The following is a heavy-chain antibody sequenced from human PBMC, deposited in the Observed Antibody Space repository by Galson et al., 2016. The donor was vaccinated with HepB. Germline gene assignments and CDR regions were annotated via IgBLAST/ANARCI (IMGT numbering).Heavy chain of an antibody. D-gene: IGHD3-10*01. V-gene: IGHV2-70*13. Sequence: PALVKPTQTLTLTCTFSGFSLSNSRMCVSWIRQPPGKAPEWLALIDWDDDKYYSTSLKTRLTISKDPSVNQVVLTMTNMDPVDTATYYCARTIKDNFGSGNRDGMDVWGQGTTVTVSS. CDR1: GFSLSNSRMC. CDR3: ARTIKDNFGSGNRDGMDV. J-gene: IGHJ6*02. CDR2: IDWDDDK.